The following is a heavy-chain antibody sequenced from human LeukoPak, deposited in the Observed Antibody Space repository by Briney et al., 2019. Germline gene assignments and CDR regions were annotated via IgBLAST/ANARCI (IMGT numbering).Heavy chain of an antibody. CDR1: GFTFSDYY. J-gene: IGHJ3*02. Sequence: GGSLRLSCAASGFTFSDYYMSWIRQAPGKGLEWVSYINSNSFTIYYADSVKGRFTISRDNAKNSLYLQMNSLRAEDMALYYCAKDITPTMDAFDIWGQGTMVTVSS. D-gene: IGHD1-14*01. CDR3: AKDITPTMDAFDI. CDR2: INSNSFTI. V-gene: IGHV3-11*01.